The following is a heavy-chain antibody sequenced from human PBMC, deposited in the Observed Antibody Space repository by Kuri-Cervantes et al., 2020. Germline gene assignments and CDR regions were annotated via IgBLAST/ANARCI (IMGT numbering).Heavy chain of an antibody. Sequence: GSLRLSCTVSGGSISSYYWSWIRQPPGKGLEWIGYIYYSGSTNYNPSLKSRVTISVDTSKNQFSLKLSSVTAADTAVYYCARDCGGDCSHFDYWGQGTLVTVSS. CDR3: ARDCGGDCSHFDY. D-gene: IGHD2-21*02. V-gene: IGHV4-59*12. J-gene: IGHJ4*02. CDR2: IYYSGST. CDR1: GGSISSYY.